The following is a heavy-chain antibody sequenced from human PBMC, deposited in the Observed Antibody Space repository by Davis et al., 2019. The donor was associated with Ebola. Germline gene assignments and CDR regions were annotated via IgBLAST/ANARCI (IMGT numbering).Heavy chain of an antibody. CDR3: AKKASGWFDP. CDR2: ISGSGGTT. J-gene: IGHJ5*02. Sequence: GGSLRLSCAASGFTFSSYTMSWVRQAPGKGLEWVSSISGSGGTTYYADSVKGRFTISRDNSKNTLYLQMNSLRAEDTAIYYCAKKASGWFDPWGQGTLVTVSS. CDR1: GFTFSSYT. V-gene: IGHV3-23*01.